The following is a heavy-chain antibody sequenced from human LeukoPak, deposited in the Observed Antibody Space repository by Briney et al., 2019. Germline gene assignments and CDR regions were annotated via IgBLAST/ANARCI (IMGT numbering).Heavy chain of an antibody. J-gene: IGHJ6*02. Sequence: GGSLRLSCAASGFTFSSYAMHWVRQAPGKGLEWVAVISYDGSNKYYADSEGRFTISRDNSKNTLYLQMNSLRAEDTAVYYCASSPSPGYYYYYGMDVWGQGTTVTVSS. CDR1: GFTFSSYA. CDR3: ASSPSPGYYYYYGMDV. CDR2: ISYDGSNK. V-gene: IGHV3-30-3*01.